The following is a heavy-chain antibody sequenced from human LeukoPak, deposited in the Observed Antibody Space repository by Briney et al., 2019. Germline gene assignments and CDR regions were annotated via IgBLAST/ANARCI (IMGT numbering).Heavy chain of an antibody. D-gene: IGHD3-10*01. CDR2: ISSSSTYI. J-gene: IGHJ4*02. Sequence: PGGSLRLSCAASGFTFSSYSMNWVRQAPGKGLEWVSSISSSSTYIYYADSVKGRFTISRDNAKNSLYLQMNSLRAEDTAVYYCARDLGGTGPHPPFDYWGQGTLVTVSS. V-gene: IGHV3-21*01. CDR3: ARDLGGTGPHPPFDY. CDR1: GFTFSSYS.